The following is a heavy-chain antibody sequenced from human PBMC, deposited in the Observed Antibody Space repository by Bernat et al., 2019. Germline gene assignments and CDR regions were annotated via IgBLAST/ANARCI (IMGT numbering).Heavy chain of an antibody. V-gene: IGHV3-21*01. J-gene: IGHJ6*02. CDR1: GFTFSSYS. D-gene: IGHD6-13*01. Sequence: EVQLVESGGGLVKPGGSLRLSCVASGFTFSSYSMNWVRQAPGKGLEWVSSISDSNYMYYADSVKGRLTISRDNAKNSLYLQMNSLRAEDTAVYYCARDWQQLVPLYYYYGMDVWGQGTTVTVSS. CDR2: ISDSNYM. CDR3: ARDWQQLVPLYYYYGMDV.